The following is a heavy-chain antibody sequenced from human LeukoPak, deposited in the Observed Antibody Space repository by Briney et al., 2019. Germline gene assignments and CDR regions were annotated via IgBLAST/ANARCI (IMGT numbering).Heavy chain of an antibody. D-gene: IGHD3-10*01. V-gene: IGHV4-38-2*02. Sequence: SETLSLTCTVSGYSISSGYYWGWIRQPPGKGLEWIGSIYHSENTYYNPSLKSRVTISEDTSKNQFSLKLSSVTAADTAVYYCTRGGFGELSNDYWGQGTLVTVSS. J-gene: IGHJ4*02. CDR1: GYSISSGYY. CDR3: TRGGFGELSNDY. CDR2: IYHSENT.